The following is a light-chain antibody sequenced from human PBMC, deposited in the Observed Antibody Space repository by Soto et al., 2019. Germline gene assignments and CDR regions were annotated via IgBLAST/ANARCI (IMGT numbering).Light chain of an antibody. CDR1: QSVRSTS. V-gene: IGKV3-20*01. CDR2: GAS. Sequence: EIVLTQSPATLSLSPGERATLSCRAGQSVRSTSLAWYQQKPGQAPRLLIYGASSRATGIPDRFSGSGSGTDFTLTISRLESEDFAVYYCQQYGKCRITFGQGIRLEIK. CDR3: QQYGKCRIT. J-gene: IGKJ5*01.